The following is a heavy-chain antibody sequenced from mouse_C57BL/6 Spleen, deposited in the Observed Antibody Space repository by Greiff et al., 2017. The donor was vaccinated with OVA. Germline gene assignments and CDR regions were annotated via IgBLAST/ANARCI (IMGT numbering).Heavy chain of an antibody. J-gene: IGHJ2*01. CDR3: ARGDLSDGLDY. CDR1: GYTFTDYY. Sequence: QVQLKQSGAELVRPGASVKLSCKASGYTFTDYYINWVKQRPGQGLEWIARIYPGSGNTYYNEKFKGKATLTAEKSSSTAYMQLSSLTSEDSAVYFCARGDLSDGLDYWGQGTTLTVSS. V-gene: IGHV1-76*01. D-gene: IGHD2-3*01. CDR2: IYPGSGNT.